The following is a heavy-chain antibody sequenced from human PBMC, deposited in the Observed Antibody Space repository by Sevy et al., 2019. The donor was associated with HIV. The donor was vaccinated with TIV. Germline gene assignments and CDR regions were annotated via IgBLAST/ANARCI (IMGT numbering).Heavy chain of an antibody. V-gene: IGHV1-8*01. CDR1: GYTFTSSE. Sequence: ASVKVSCKASGYTFTSSEVNWVRQAPGQGLEWMGWINPNSGKTGYAQKLQGRVTMTRDTSVSTVFMELSSLTSEDTATYYGVRAMRDGSGWYGPTYWGQGTLVTVSS. D-gene: IGHD6-19*01. J-gene: IGHJ4*02. CDR2: INPNSGKT. CDR3: VRAMRDGSGWYGPTY.